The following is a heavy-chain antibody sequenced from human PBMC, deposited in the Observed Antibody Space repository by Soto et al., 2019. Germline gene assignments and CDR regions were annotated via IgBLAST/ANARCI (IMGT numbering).Heavy chain of an antibody. J-gene: IGHJ6*03. D-gene: IGHD4-4*01. Sequence: SESQSHTCTVAGGSISSSSYYWGWIRQPPGEGLEWIGSIYYSGSTYYNPSLKSRVTISVDTSKNQFSLKLSSVTAADTAVYYCARRPSTVKYYMDVWGKGTTVTVSS. CDR1: GGSISSSSYY. CDR2: IYYSGST. CDR3: ARRPSTVKYYMDV. V-gene: IGHV4-39*01.